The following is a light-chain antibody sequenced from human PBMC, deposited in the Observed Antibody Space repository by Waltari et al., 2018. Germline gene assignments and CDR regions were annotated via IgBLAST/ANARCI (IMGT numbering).Light chain of an antibody. Sequence: QSALTQPASVSGSPGQSLTISCTGSSTDVGAYNFVSWYHQHPGKVPKLILYDVGNRPSGISHRFSASKSGNTASLTISGLQEEDEGEYYCSSYTTSTTLLFGTGTRLTVL. CDR3: SSYTTSTTLL. J-gene: IGLJ1*01. CDR2: DVG. V-gene: IGLV2-14*01. CDR1: STDVGAYNF.